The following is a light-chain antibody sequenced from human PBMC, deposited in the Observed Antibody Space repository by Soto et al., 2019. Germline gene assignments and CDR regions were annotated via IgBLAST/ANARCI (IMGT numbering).Light chain of an antibody. CDR1: SSDVGLYDY. V-gene: IGLV2-14*01. Sequence: QSALTQPASVSGSPGQSITISCTGTSSDVGLYDYVSWYQQHPGKAPQLMIYAVSNRPSGVSNRFSASKSGNTASLFISGLQAEDEADSYCSSYTRDSSYVFGSGNRSPX. CDR3: SSYTRDSSYV. J-gene: IGLJ1*01. CDR2: AVS.